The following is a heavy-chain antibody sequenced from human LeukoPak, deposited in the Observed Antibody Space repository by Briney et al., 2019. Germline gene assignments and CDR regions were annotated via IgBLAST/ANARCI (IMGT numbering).Heavy chain of an antibody. Sequence: SEALSLTCAVYGGSFSGYYWSWIRQPPGKGLEWIGEINHSGSTNYNPSLKSRVTISVDTSKNQFSLKLSSVTAADTAVYYCARGTSGYSSWSFDYWGQGTLVTVSS. V-gene: IGHV4-34*01. CDR2: INHSGST. CDR3: ARGTSGYSSWSFDY. CDR1: GGSFSGYY. J-gene: IGHJ4*02. D-gene: IGHD5-18*01.